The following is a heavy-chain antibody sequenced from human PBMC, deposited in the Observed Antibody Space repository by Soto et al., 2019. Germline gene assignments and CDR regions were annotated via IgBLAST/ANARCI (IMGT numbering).Heavy chain of an antibody. CDR2: IIAGNGNT. J-gene: IGHJ4*02. CDR3: ARQGDIFSYGLDY. D-gene: IGHD5-18*01. V-gene: IGHV1-3*01. CDR1: GYTFTNYP. Sequence: ASVKVSCKASGYTFTNYPMHWVRQAPGQRLEWMGWIIAGNGNTQYSQNFQGRVTSTRDTSASTAYMELRSLTSEDTAVYYCARQGDIFSYGLDYWGQGTLVTVSS.